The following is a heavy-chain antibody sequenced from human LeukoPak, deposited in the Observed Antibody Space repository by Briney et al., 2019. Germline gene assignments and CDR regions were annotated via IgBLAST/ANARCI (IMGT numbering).Heavy chain of an antibody. J-gene: IGHJ4*02. CDR3: ASREPIVY. CDR2: ISSSDANT. V-gene: IGHV3-23*01. Sequence: GGSLRLSCAASGFTFRNYAMYWVRQAPGKGLEWVSAISSSDANTYYADSVKGRFTISRDNSKNTLYLQMNSLRAEDTALYYCASREPIVYWGQGNLVTVSS. CDR1: GFTFRNYA. D-gene: IGHD2-21*01.